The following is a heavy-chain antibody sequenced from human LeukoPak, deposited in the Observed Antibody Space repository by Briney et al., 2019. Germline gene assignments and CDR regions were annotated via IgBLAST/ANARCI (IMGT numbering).Heavy chain of an antibody. CDR2: MNPNSGNT. CDR1: GYTFTSYD. Sequence: ASVKVSCKASGYTFTSYDINWVRQATGQGLEWMGWMNPNSGNTGYAQKFQGRVTMTRNTSISTDYMELSSLRCEDTAVYYCARNTGYSSSWYDYWGQGTLVTVSS. V-gene: IGHV1-8*01. CDR3: ARNTGYSSSWYDY. J-gene: IGHJ4*02. D-gene: IGHD6-13*01.